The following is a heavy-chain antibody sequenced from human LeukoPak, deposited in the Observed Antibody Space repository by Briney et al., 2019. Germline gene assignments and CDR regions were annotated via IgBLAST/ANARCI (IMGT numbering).Heavy chain of an antibody. V-gene: IGHV4-34*01. J-gene: IGHJ4*02. CDR3: ARDSPTLTGYYYYFDY. CDR1: GGSFSGYY. D-gene: IGHD3-9*01. Sequence: SETLSLTCAVYGGSFSGYYWSWIRQPPGKGLEWIGEINHSGSTNYNPSLKSRVTTSVDTSKNQFSLKLSSVTAADTAVYYCARDSPTLTGYYYYFDYWGQGTLVTVSS. CDR2: INHSGST.